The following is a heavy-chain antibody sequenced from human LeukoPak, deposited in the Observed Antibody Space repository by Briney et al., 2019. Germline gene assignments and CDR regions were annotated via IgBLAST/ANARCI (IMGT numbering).Heavy chain of an antibody. CDR1: GDSISNYY. J-gene: IGHJ4*02. D-gene: IGHD6-13*01. V-gene: IGHV4-4*07. Sequence: SETLSLTCTVSGDSISNYYWSWIRQPAGKGLEWIGRIYSSGSTNYLPSLKSRVTMSVDPSKNQFSLKMSSVTAADTAVYYCARAIASLVYSSSWSFDYWGQGTLLTVSS. CDR3: ARAIASLVYSSSWSFDY. CDR2: IYSSGST.